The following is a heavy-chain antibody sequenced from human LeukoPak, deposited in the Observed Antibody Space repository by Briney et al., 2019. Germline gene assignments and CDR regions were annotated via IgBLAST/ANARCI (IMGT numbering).Heavy chain of an antibody. D-gene: IGHD4-17*01. J-gene: IGHJ4*02. Sequence: GGSLRLSCAASGFTFSDYYMNWIRQAPGKGLEWVSYISGSGSGANYADSVKGRFTISRDNAKNSLYLQMNSLGAEDTAMYHCARGLTTVTSLASYWGQGTLVTVSS. CDR3: ARGLTTVTSLASY. CDR2: ISGSGSGA. CDR1: GFTFSDYY. V-gene: IGHV3-11*03.